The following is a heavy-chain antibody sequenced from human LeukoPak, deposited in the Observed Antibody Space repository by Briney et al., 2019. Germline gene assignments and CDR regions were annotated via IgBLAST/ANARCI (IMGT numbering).Heavy chain of an antibody. V-gene: IGHV3-66*02. J-gene: IGHJ4*02. Sequence: GGSLRLSCAASGFTVSGNYMSWVRQAPGMGLEWVSVLYSGGSTYYADSVKGRFTISRDNSKNTLYLQMNSLRAEDTAVYYCARGLDTMVRGVILDYWGQGTLVTVSS. CDR3: ARGLDTMVRGVILDY. CDR2: LYSGGST. CDR1: GFTVSGNY. D-gene: IGHD3-10*01.